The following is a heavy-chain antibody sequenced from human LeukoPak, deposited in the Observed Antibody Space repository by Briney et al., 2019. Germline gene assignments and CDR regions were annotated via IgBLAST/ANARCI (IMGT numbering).Heavy chain of an antibody. CDR2: IYYSGST. V-gene: IGHV4-39*07. CDR3: AGRGQGYGDYARFDY. J-gene: IGHJ4*02. D-gene: IGHD4-17*01. CDR1: GDSISSSPYY. Sequence: SETLSLTCTVSGDSISSSPYYWGWIRQPPGKGLDCIGTIYYSGSTYYNPSLKSRVTLSLDTSKNQFSLKLSSVTAADTAVYYCAGRGQGYGDYARFDYWGQGTLVTVSS.